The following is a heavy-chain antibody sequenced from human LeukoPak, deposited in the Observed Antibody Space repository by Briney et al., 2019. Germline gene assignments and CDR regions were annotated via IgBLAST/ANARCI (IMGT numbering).Heavy chain of an antibody. CDR1: GFSLSTSGMC. Sequence: ESGPALVKPTQTLTLTYTFSGFSLSTSGMCVSWIRQPPGKALEWLARIDWDDDKYYSTSLKTRLTISKDTSKNQVVLTMTNMDPVDTATYYCARMYSSSCSGDYWGQGTLVTVSS. CDR3: ARMYSSSCSGDY. CDR2: IDWDDDK. V-gene: IGHV2-70*11. D-gene: IGHD6-13*01. J-gene: IGHJ4*02.